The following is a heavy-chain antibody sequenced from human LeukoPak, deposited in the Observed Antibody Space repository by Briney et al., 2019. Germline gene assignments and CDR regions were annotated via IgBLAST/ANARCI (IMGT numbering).Heavy chain of an antibody. CDR3: VKESNGFDI. CDR2: IGAGGRFT. CDR1: GLTSSTYA. J-gene: IGHJ3*02. V-gene: IGHV3-23*01. Sequence: GGSLRLSCTASGLTSSTYAMNWVRQAPGKGLEWVSVIGAGGRFTHYADSVKGRFTISSDNSKNTLFLQMNSLRAEDTALYYCVKESNGFDIWGQGTMVTVSS.